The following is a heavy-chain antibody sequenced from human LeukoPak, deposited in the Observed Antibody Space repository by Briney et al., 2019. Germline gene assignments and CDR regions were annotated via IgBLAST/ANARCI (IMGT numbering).Heavy chain of an antibody. D-gene: IGHD3-10*01. CDR3: AKYRGFGDSYDS. V-gene: IGHV3-23*01. CDR1: GFTFSSYA. CDR2: ISGSGGST. Sequence: PGGPLRLSCAASGFTFSSYAMSWVRQAPGKGLEWVSSISGSGGSTSYADFVKGRFTISRDTSKNTMDLQMNSLRAEDTAIYYCAKYRGFGDSYDSWGQGTLVTVSS. J-gene: IGHJ4*02.